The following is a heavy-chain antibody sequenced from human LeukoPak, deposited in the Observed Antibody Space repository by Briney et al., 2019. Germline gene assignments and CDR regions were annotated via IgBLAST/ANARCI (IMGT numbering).Heavy chain of an antibody. D-gene: IGHD3-22*01. Sequence: GGSLRLSCAASGFIFSDYYMSWLRQAPGKGLEWVSYISSSGSTIYYADSVKGRFTISRDNAQNSLDLQMNSLRAEDTAVYYCARRITKMRRFRSLDGFDPWGQGTLVIVSS. CDR2: ISSSGSTI. CDR1: GFIFSDYY. J-gene: IGHJ5*02. V-gene: IGHV3-11*01. CDR3: ARRITKMRRFRSLDGFDP.